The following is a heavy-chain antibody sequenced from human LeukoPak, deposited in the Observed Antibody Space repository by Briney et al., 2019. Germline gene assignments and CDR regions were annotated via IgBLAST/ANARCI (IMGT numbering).Heavy chain of an antibody. CDR3: ARLGSVGYYNYQYMDI. CDR2: INDIGNT. J-gene: IGHJ6*03. D-gene: IGHD3-10*01. Sequence: PSETLSLTCAVYGGSFSGYYWSWIRQPPGKGLEWIGEINDIGNTNYDPSLWSRVTISVDTSKNQFSLSLTSATAADTAVYFCARLGSVGYYNYQYMDIWGNGTTVTVSS. V-gene: IGHV4-34*01. CDR1: GGSFSGYY.